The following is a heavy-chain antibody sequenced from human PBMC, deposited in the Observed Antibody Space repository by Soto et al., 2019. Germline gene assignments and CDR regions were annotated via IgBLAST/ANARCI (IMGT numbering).Heavy chain of an antibody. J-gene: IGHJ4*02. CDR1: GFTFSDYW. CDR2: ISGDVSST. CDR3: ARGIGYSAQDY. Sequence: PVGSLRLSCAASGFTFSDYWMHWVRQVPGKGLVWVSRISGDVSSTSYADSVKGRFTISRDNAKNTLYVQMNSLRVEDTAVYYCARGIGYSAQDYWGQGTPVTVSS. V-gene: IGHV3-74*01. D-gene: IGHD1-1*01.